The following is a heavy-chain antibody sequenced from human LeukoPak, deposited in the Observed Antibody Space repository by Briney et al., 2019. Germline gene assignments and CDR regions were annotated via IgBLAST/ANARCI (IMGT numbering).Heavy chain of an antibody. V-gene: IGHV4-59*08. D-gene: IGHD4-17*01. Sequence: PETLSLTCTVSGGSLSSYFWSWIRQPPGKALEWIGYIYYAGNTKYSPSLKGRITISVDTSKNQFSLRLSSVTAADTAVYYCARHVSVTPWYFDLWGRGTLVTVSS. CDR3: ARHVSVTPWYFDL. J-gene: IGHJ2*01. CDR2: IYYAGNT. CDR1: GGSLSSYF.